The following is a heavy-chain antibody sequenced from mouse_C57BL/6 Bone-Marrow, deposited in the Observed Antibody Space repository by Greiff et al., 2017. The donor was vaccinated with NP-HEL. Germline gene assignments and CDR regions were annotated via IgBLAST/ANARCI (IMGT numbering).Heavy chain of an antibody. J-gene: IGHJ2*01. CDR1: GYTFTDYY. Sequence: EVQVVESGPVLVKPGASVKMSCKASGYTFTDYYMNWVKQSHGKSLEWIGVINPYNGGTSYNQKFKGKATLTVDKSSSTAYMELNSLTSEDSAVYYCARWDYYGSSSNYWGQGTTLTVSS. CDR2: INPYNGGT. D-gene: IGHD1-1*01. V-gene: IGHV1-19*01. CDR3: ARWDYYGSSSNY.